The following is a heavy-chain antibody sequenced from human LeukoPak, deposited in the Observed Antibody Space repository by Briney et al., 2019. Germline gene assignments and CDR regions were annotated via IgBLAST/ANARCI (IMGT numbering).Heavy chain of an antibody. CDR2: INPNSDVT. D-gene: IGHD4-17*01. Sequence: ASVKVSCKASGYTGTGNYIHWVRQAPGQGLEWMGWINPNSDVTGYAQKFQGRVTMTTDTSISTAYLKLKKLTSDDTSVYWCARVAVGARFDFWGQGTLVTVSS. V-gene: IGHV1-2*02. CDR1: GYTGTGNY. CDR3: ARVAVGARFDF. J-gene: IGHJ4*02.